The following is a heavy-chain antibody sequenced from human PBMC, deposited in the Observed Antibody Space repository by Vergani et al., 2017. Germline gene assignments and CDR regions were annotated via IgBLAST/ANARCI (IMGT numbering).Heavy chain of an antibody. V-gene: IGHV3-23*01. CDR3: VKDAGSYENFFDS. D-gene: IGHD1-26*01. CDR1: GFTFSTYA. Sequence: EVQLLESGGSFKQPGGSVRLSCAASGFTFSTYAMHWVRQAPGKGLECVSALTGGGGSTYYADSLKGRFIISRDNSRDTLYLQINSLRPEDTATYYCVKDAGSYENFFDSWGQGTLVTVSS. CDR2: LTGGGGST. J-gene: IGHJ4*02.